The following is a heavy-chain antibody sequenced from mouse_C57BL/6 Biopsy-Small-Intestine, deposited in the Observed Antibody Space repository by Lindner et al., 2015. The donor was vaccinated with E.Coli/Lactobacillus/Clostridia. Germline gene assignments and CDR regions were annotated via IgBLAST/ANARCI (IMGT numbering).Heavy chain of an antibody. J-gene: IGHJ4*01. D-gene: IGHD3-1*01. CDR2: IVTQTGDA. V-gene: IGHV14-4*02. CDR1: GYRFTNFY. CDR3: ATRQYSSSWSFDY. Sequence: SVKVSCKASGYRFTNFYIHWVRQAPGQGLEWMGWIVTQTGDAKSAEKFQGRVTMTRDTSINTAYLELTNLRSDDTAVYYCATRQYSSSWSFDYWGQGTLVSVSS.